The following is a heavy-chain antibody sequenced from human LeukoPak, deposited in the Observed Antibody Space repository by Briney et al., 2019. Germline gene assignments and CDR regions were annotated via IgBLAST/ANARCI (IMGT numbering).Heavy chain of an antibody. CDR1: GFTFSSYE. CDR2: ISSSGSTI. Sequence: GGSLRLSCAASGFTFSSYEMNWVRQAPGKGLEWVSYISSSGSTIYYADSVKGRFTISRDNAKNSLYLQMNSLRAEDTAVYYCASTLAEGFLELRKRSYYYYGMDVWGQGTTVTVSS. J-gene: IGHJ6*02. CDR3: ASTLAEGFLELRKRSYYYYGMDV. V-gene: IGHV3-48*03. D-gene: IGHD1-7*01.